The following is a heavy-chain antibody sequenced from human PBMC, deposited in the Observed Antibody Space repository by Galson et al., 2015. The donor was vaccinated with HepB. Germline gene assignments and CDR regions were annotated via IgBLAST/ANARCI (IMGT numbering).Heavy chain of an antibody. V-gene: IGHV1-46*04. J-gene: IGHJ4*02. CDR3: ARDAGMVRGVIGY. Sequence: SVKVSCKASGYTFTSYYMHWVRQAPGQGLEWMGIINPSGGSTSYAQKLRGRVTMTRDTSTSTVYMELSSLRSEDTAVYYCARDAGMVRGVIGYWGQGTLVTVSS. CDR2: INPSGGST. D-gene: IGHD3-10*01. CDR1: GYTFTSYY.